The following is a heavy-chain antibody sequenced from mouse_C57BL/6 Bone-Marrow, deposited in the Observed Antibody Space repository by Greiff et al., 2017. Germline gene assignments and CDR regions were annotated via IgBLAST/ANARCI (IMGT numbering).Heavy chain of an antibody. D-gene: IGHD1-1*01. CDR2: IHPNSGST. Sequence: QVQLQQPGAELVKPGASVKLSCKASGYTFTSYWMHWVKQRPGQGLEWIGMIHPNSGSTNYNEKFKSKATLTVDKSSSTAYMQLSSLTSEDSAVYYCARLGYYGPYYYAMDDWGQGTSVTVSS. V-gene: IGHV1-64*01. J-gene: IGHJ4*01. CDR3: ARLGYYGPYYYAMDD. CDR1: GYTFTSYW.